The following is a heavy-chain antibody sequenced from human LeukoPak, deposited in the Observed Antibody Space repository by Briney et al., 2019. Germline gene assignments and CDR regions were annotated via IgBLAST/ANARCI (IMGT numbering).Heavy chain of an antibody. CDR3: ARVGLYCSSTSCYGRRGWFDP. CDR1: GGSFSGYY. V-gene: IGHV4-34*01. Sequence: SKTLSLTCAVYGGSFSGYYWSWIRQPPGKGLEWIGEINHSGSTNYNPSLKSRVTMSVDTSKNQFSLTLSSVTAADTAVYYCARVGLYCSSTSCYGRRGWFDPWGQGTLVTVSS. J-gene: IGHJ5*02. CDR2: INHSGST. D-gene: IGHD2-2*01.